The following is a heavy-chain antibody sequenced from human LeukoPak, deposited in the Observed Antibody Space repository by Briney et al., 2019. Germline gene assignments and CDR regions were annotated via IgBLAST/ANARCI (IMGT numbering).Heavy chain of an antibody. CDR1: GFTFSGYN. V-gene: IGHV3-48*04. D-gene: IGHD5-24*01. CDR2: ISSSSTSTI. J-gene: IGHJ4*02. CDR3: ASGSRDGYNYRFDY. Sequence: PGGSLRLSCAASGFTFSGYNMNWVRQAPGKGLEWVSFISSSSTSTIYYADSVKGRFTISRDNAKNPLYLQMNSLRAEDTAVYYCASGSRDGYNYRFDYWGQGTLVTVSS.